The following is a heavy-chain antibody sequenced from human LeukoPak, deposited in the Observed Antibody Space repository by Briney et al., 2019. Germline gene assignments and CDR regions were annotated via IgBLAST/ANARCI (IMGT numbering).Heavy chain of an antibody. CDR3: ARDCSSTSCYWDY. J-gene: IGHJ4*02. CDR1: RFTLSGYY. CDR2: ISSSSSYT. Sequence: GGSLRLSCAASRFTLSGYYMSWIRQAPGKGLEWVSYISSSSSYTNYADSVKGRFTISRDNARNSLYLQMNSLRAEDTAVYFCARDCSSTSCYWDYWGQGTLVTVSS. D-gene: IGHD2-2*01. V-gene: IGHV3-11*06.